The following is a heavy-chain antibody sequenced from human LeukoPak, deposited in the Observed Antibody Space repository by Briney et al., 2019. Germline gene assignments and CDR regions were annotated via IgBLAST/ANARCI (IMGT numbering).Heavy chain of an antibody. J-gene: IGHJ4*02. Sequence: ASVKVSCKASGYTFNGDYMHWVRQAPGRGPEWMGWINPNSGDTNYAQKFQGRVTMTRDTSISTAYTELSRLRSDDTAVYYCARPDGDTGGNYGCWGQGTLVTVSS. V-gene: IGHV1-2*02. CDR3: ARPDGDTGGNYGC. CDR1: GYTFNGDY. D-gene: IGHD4-23*01. CDR2: INPNSGDT.